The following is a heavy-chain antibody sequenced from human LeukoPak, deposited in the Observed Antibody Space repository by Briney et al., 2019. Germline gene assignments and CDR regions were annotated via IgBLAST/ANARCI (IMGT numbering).Heavy chain of an antibody. V-gene: IGHV3-11*01. D-gene: IGHD4-17*01. J-gene: IGHJ4*02. Sequence: PGGSLRLSCAASGFTFSDYYMSWIRQAPGKGLEWVSYISSSGSTIYYADSVKGRFTISRDNAKNSLYLQMNSLRAEDTAVYYCARALATPYGDTMNACYFDYWGQGTLVTVSS. CDR3: ARALATPYGDTMNACYFDY. CDR1: GFTFSDYY. CDR2: ISSSGSTI.